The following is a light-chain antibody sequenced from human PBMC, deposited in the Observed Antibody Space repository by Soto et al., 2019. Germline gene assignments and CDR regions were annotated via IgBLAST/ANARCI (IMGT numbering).Light chain of an antibody. J-gene: IGLJ3*02. Sequence: QSALTQPASVSGSPGQSITISCSGTSNDVGGSKHVSWYQQHPGKAPKLLIYEVTVRPSGVSDRFSGSRSGNTASLTISGLQAEDEADYYCMSYTIFVAWVFGGGTKLTVL. CDR1: SNDVGGSKH. CDR3: MSYTIFVAWV. V-gene: IGLV2-14*01. CDR2: EVT.